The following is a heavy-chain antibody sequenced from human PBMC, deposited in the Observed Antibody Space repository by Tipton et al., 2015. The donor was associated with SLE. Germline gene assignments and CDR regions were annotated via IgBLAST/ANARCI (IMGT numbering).Heavy chain of an antibody. CDR3: SRGGVVVVAAYSGMVV. J-gene: IGHJ6*02. V-gene: IGHV4-38-2*02. CDR2: IYHSGIT. D-gene: IGHD2-15*01. Sequence: TLSLTCTVSGYSISNSYYWGWIRQPPGKGLEWIWSIYHSGITDYSPSLKSRVTISIDTSKNQFSLKLTSVTAADTAVYYCSRGGVVVVAAYSGMVVWSQGTTVTVSS. CDR1: GYSISNSYY.